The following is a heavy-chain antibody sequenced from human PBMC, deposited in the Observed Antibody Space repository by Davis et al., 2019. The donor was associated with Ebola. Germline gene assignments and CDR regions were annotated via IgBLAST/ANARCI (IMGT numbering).Heavy chain of an antibody. CDR3: AASAGTVGKFDY. J-gene: IGHJ4*01. D-gene: IGHD1-14*01. CDR2: MNPNSGGT. Sequence: ASVKVSCKASGYTFTSYGISWVRQAPGQGLEWMGWMNPNSGGTNYAQKFQGRVTITRDMSTGTSYLDLTNLTSDDTAIYYCAASAGTVGKFDYWGQGTLVTVSS. CDR1: GYTFTSYG. V-gene: IGHV1-8*03.